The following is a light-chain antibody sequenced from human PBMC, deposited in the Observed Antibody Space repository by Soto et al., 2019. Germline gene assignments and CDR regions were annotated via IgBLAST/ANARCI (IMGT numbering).Light chain of an antibody. Sequence: QSVLTQSPSASASLGASVKVTCTLSSGHSNYAIAWHQQQPEKGPRYLMKLNSDGSHSKGDGIPDRFSGSSSGAERYLTISSLQSEDEADYYCQTWDTGIVVFCGGTKLTVL. CDR3: QTWDTGIVV. CDR1: SGHSNYA. J-gene: IGLJ2*01. CDR2: LNSDGSH. V-gene: IGLV4-69*01.